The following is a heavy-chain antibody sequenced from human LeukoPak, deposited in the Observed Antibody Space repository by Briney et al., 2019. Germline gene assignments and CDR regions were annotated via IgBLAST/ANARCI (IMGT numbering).Heavy chain of an antibody. V-gene: IGHV4-39*01. Sequence: SETLSLTCTVSGGSISSSSYYWGWIRQPPGKGLEWIGSIYYSGSTYYNPSLKSRVTISVDTSKNQFSLKLSSVTAADTAVYYCARLHPLEPFYYYYGMDVWGQGTTVTVSS. D-gene: IGHD1-1*01. CDR2: IYYSGST. J-gene: IGHJ6*02. CDR3: ARLHPLEPFYYYYGMDV. CDR1: GGSISSSSYY.